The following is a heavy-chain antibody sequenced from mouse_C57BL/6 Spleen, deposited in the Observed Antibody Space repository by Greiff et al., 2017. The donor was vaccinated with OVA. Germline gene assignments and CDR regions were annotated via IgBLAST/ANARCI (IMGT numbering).Heavy chain of an antibody. CDR1: GYTFTSYW. CDR2: IDPSDSYT. D-gene: IGHD2-3*01. CDR3: ARHGDGYYPWFAY. J-gene: IGHJ3*01. V-gene: IGHV1-50*01. Sequence: QVQLQQPGAELVKPGASVKLSCKASGYTFTSYWMQWVQQRPGQGLEWIGEIDPSDSYTNYNQKFKGKATLTVDTSSSTAYMQLSSLTSEDSAVYYCARHGDGYYPWFAYWGQGTLVTVSA.